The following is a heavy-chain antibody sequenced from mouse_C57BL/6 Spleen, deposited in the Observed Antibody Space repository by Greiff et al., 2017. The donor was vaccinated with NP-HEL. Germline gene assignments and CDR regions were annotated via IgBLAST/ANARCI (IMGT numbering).Heavy chain of an antibody. CDR1: GYTFTSYW. V-gene: IGHV1-64*01. D-gene: IGHD1-2*01. Sequence: QVQLQQSGAELVKPGASVKLSCKASGYTFTSYWMHWVKQRPGQGLEWIGMIHPNSGSTNYNEKFKSKATLTVDKSSSTAYMQLSSLTSEDSAVYYCARLLRQRAMDYWGQGTSVTVSS. CDR3: ARLLRQRAMDY. CDR2: IHPNSGST. J-gene: IGHJ4*01.